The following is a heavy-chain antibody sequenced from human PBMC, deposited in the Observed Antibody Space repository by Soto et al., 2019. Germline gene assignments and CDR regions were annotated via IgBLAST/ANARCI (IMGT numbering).Heavy chain of an antibody. V-gene: IGHV4-39*01. Sequence: QLQLQESGPGLVKPSETLSLTCTVSGGSISSSSYYWGWIRQPPGKGLEWIGSIYYSGSTYYNPSLKSRVTISVDTSKIQFSLKRSSVTAADTAVYYCARLKYDFWSGSAVYYFDYCGQGTLFTVSS. CDR3: ARLKYDFWSGSAVYYFDY. J-gene: IGHJ4*02. CDR1: GGSISSSSYY. CDR2: IYYSGST. D-gene: IGHD3-3*01.